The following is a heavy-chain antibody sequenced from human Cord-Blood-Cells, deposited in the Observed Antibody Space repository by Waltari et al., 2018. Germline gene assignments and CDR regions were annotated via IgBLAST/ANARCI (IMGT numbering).Heavy chain of an antibody. D-gene: IGHD6-13*01. CDR3: ARDPSSSSWYWYFDL. V-gene: IGHV4-4*07. J-gene: IGHJ2*01. CDR2: IYTSGST. CDR1: GGSISSYY. Sequence: QVQLQESGPGLVKPSETLSLTCTVSGGSISSYYWSWIRQPAGKGLEWIGRIYTSGSTNYHPSLKRRVTMSVDTSKNQFSLKLSSVTAADTAVYYCARDPSSSSWYWYFDLWGRGTLVTVSS.